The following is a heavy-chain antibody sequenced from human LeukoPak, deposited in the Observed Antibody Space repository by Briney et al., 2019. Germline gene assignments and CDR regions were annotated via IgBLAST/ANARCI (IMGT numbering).Heavy chain of an antibody. Sequence: PSETLSLTCTVSGGSIRGWYWSWIRQPPGKGLEWIGHIYDSETTNYSPSLKSRVTISIDTSKNQFSLKLSSVTAADTAVYYCARHGKAARPGPDNWFDPWGQGTLVTVSS. D-gene: IGHD6-6*01. J-gene: IGHJ5*02. CDR3: ARHGKAARPGPDNWFDP. CDR1: GGSIRGWY. CDR2: IYDSETT. V-gene: IGHV4-59*01.